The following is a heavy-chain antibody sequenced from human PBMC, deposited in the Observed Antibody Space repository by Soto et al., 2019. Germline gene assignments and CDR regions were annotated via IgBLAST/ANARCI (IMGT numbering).Heavy chain of an antibody. Sequence: GSLRLSCAASGFTFSSYWVSWVRQAPGKGPEWVANIKQDGSEKYYVDSVKGRFTISRDNAKNSLYLQMNSLRAEDTAVYYCARERGSSSLDYWGQGTLVTVSS. CDR3: ARERGSSSLDY. CDR1: GFTFSSYW. J-gene: IGHJ4*02. D-gene: IGHD6-6*01. V-gene: IGHV3-7*03. CDR2: IKQDGSEK.